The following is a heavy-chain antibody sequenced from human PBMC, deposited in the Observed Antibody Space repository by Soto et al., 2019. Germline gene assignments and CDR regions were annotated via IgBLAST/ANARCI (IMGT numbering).Heavy chain of an antibody. CDR1: GFTFRSYW. D-gene: IGHD3-22*01. CDR2: INSDGSST. J-gene: IGHJ4*02. Sequence: GGSLRLSCAASGFTFRSYWMQWVRQAPGKGLVWVSWINSDGSSTSYADSVKGRFTISRDNSKNTLYLQMNSLRAEDTAVYYCARDYDSSGYPRYYFDYWGQGTLVTVSS. V-gene: IGHV3-74*01. CDR3: ARDYDSSGYPRYYFDY.